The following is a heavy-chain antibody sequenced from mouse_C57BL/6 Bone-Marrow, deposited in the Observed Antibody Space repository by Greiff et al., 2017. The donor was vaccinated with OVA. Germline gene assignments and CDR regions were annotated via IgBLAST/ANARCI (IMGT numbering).Heavy chain of an antibody. D-gene: IGHD1-2*01. Sequence: QVHVKQSGAELVRPGTSVKVSCKASGYAFTNYLIEWVKQRPGQGLEWIGVINPGSGGTNYNEKFKGKATLTADKSSSTAYMQLSSLTSEDSAVYFCARWSLLRDYYAMDYWGQGTSVTVSS. J-gene: IGHJ4*01. CDR1: GYAFTNYL. CDR2: INPGSGGT. V-gene: IGHV1-54*01. CDR3: ARWSLLRDYYAMDY.